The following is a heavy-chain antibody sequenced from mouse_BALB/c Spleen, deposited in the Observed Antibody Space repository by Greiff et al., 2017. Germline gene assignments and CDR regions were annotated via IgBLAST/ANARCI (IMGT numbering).Heavy chain of an antibody. CDR3: ARWDYGNYVVYFDY. Sequence: EVQLQESGPSLVKPSQTLSLTCSVTGDSITSGYWNWIRKFPGNKLEYMGYISYSGSTYYNPSLKSRISITRDTSKNQYYLQLNSVTTEDTATYYCARWDYGNYVVYFDYWGQGTTLTVSS. CDR2: ISYSGST. D-gene: IGHD2-1*01. V-gene: IGHV3-8*02. CDR1: GDSITSGY. J-gene: IGHJ2*01.